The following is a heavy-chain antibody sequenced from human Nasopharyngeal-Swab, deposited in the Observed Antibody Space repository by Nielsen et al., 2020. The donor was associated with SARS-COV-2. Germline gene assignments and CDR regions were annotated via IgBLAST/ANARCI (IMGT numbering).Heavy chain of an antibody. CDR3: ARITVAAADY. Sequence: WVRQAPGQGLEWMGIINPSGGSTSYAQKFQGRVTMTRDTSTSTVYMELSSLRPEDTAVYYCARITVAAADYWGQGTLVTVSS. D-gene: IGHD6-19*01. V-gene: IGHV1-46*01. CDR2: INPSGGST. J-gene: IGHJ4*02.